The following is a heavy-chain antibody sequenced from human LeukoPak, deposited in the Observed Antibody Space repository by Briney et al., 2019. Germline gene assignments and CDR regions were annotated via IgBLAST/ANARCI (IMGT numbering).Heavy chain of an antibody. CDR3: ARDNSVGDNAWWFDP. CDR1: GYTFTSYY. Sequence: ASVKVSCKASGYTFTSYYMHWVRQAPGQGLKWMGPINPTGGSTGYAQKFQGRVTMTRDMSTSTDYMELSSLRSEDTAIYYCARDNSVGDNAWWFDPWGQGTLVTVSS. J-gene: IGHJ5*02. CDR2: INPTGGST. D-gene: IGHD1-26*01. V-gene: IGHV1-46*01.